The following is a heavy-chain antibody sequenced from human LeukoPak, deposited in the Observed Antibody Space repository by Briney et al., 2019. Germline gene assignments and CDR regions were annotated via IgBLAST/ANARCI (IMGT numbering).Heavy chain of an antibody. CDR2: FDPEDGET. CDR1: GYTLTELS. V-gene: IGHV1-24*01. D-gene: IGHD3-10*01. CDR3: ARAKYYYGSDY. J-gene: IGHJ4*02. Sequence: GASVKVSCKVSGYTLTELSMHWVRQAPGKGLEWMGVFDPEDGETIYAQKFQGRVTMTKDTSTDTAYMELSSLRSEDTAVYYCARAKYYYGSDYWGQGTLVTVSS.